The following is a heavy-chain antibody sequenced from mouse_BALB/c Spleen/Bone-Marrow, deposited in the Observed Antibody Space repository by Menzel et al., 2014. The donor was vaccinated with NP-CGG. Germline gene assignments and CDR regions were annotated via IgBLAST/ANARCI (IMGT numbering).Heavy chain of an antibody. J-gene: IGHJ3*01. CDR3: ARENYGSSPAY. Sequence: VQLQQSGPELVKPGASVKVSCKASGYAFTSYNMYWVKQSHRKSLEWIGYIDPCSGGTSYNQKFKGKATLTVDKSSSTAYMHLNSLTSEDSAVYYCARENYGSSPAYWGQGTLVTVSA. CDR2: IDPCSGGT. D-gene: IGHD1-1*01. CDR1: GYAFTSYN. V-gene: IGHV1S135*01.